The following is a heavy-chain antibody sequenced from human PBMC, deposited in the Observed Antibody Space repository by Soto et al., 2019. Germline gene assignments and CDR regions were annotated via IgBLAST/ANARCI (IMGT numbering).Heavy chain of an antibody. Sequence: ASVKVSCKASGYIFTNYDMHWVRQAPGQRLEWKGKIIGGNNDTKYSQKFKNRVTFTRDTSASTAYMNLSRLTSEDTTNNYEEGNEKGQYRGMGVSGQGTTVTVAS. CDR3: EGNEKGQYRGMGV. V-gene: IGHV1-3*01. CDR1: GYIFTNYD. J-gene: IGHJ6*02. D-gene: IGHD3-3*01. CDR2: IIGGNNDT.